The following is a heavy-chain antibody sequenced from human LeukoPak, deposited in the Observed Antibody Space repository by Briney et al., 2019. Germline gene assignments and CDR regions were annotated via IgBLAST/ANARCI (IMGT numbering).Heavy chain of an antibody. J-gene: IGHJ5*02. V-gene: IGHV3-23*01. CDR1: GFTFSTYA. Sequence: GGSLRLSCAASGFTFSTYAMSWVRQAPGKGLEWVSGISISGGSAYYADSVKGRFTISRDNSKNTLYLQMNRLRAEDTAVYYCSKDRDLLFAHCWFDLWGQGILVTVSS. D-gene: IGHD3-10*01. CDR2: ISISGGSA. CDR3: SKDRDLLFAHCWFDL.